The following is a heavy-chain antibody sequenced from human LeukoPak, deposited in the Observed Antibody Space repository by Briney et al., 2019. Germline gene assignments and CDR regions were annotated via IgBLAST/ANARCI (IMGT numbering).Heavy chain of an antibody. J-gene: IGHJ4*02. D-gene: IGHD6-19*01. CDR1: GFTFSSYA. CDR2: IYYSGST. Sequence: GSLRLSCAASGFTFSSYAMSWIRQPPGKGLEWIGYIYYSGSTNYNPSLKSRVTISVDTSKNQFSLKLSSVTAADTAVYYCARDHGSGWTWAYDYWGQGTLVTVSS. CDR3: ARDHGSGWTWAYDY. V-gene: IGHV4-59*01.